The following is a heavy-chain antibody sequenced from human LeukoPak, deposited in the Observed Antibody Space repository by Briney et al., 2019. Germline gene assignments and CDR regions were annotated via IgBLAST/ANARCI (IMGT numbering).Heavy chain of an antibody. Sequence: ASVKVSCKVSGYTLTELSMHWVRQAPGKGLEWMGGFDPEDGETIYAQKFQGRVTVTEDTSTDTAYMELSSLRSEDTAVYYCATLATSGYYYYYMDVWGKGTTVTVSS. CDR3: ATLATSGYYYYYMDV. CDR2: FDPEDGET. D-gene: IGHD5-12*01. V-gene: IGHV1-24*01. CDR1: GYTLTELS. J-gene: IGHJ6*03.